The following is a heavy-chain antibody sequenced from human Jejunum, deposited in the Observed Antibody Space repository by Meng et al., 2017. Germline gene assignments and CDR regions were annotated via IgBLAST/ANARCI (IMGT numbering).Heavy chain of an antibody. CDR1: GGSTSSTNG. D-gene: IGHD5-12*01. Sequence: QVPPQQAVLXVHSHSVTLAAPAQVSGGSTSSTNGWVWLRQPPWKGLEWIGEIYHSGRTNFNPSLESRVTISVDESKNQFSLTLNSVTAADTAVYYCARGVGDIRVGFDYWGQGILVTVSS. CDR3: ARGVGDIRVGFDY. V-gene: IGHV4-4*02. J-gene: IGHJ4*02. CDR2: IYHSGRT.